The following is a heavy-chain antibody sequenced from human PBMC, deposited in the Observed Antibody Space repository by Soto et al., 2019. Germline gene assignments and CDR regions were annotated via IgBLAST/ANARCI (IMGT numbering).Heavy chain of an antibody. V-gene: IGHV4-39*01. J-gene: IGHJ5*02. Sequence: SETLSLTCTVSGGSISSDSYFWGWIRQPPGKGLEWIGSMYYGGSTFYNPSLKSRVTISVDTSKNQFSLKLSSVTAADTAVYYCARQLPVGATSWFDPWGQGTLVTVSS. CDR3: ARQLPVGATSWFDP. D-gene: IGHD1-26*01. CDR2: MYYGGST. CDR1: GGSISSDSYF.